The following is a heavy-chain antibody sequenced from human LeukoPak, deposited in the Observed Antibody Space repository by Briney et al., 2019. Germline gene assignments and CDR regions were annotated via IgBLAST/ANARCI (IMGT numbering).Heavy chain of an antibody. Sequence: SETLSLTCTVSGGSISSSSDYWGWIRQPPGKGLEWIGSIYYSGNTYYNPSLKSRVTISVDTSKKQLSLKLSSVTAADTAVYYCASTPSGSSAWYYFDKWGQGTLVTVSS. D-gene: IGHD6-19*01. J-gene: IGHJ4*02. CDR3: ASTPSGSSAWYYFDK. CDR1: GGSISSSSDY. CDR2: IYYSGNT. V-gene: IGHV4-39*01.